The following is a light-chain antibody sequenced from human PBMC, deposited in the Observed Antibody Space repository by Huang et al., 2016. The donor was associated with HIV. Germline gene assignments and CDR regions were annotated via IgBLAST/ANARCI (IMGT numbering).Light chain of an antibody. V-gene: IGKV3-11*01. CDR1: QSVGNY. CDR2: DTS. CDR3: QQRSSGVT. Sequence: IVLTQSPATLSWYPGERVTLSCRASQSVGNYIAWYQQPPGQSPKLLIYDTSNRATGTPGRFSGSGSGTDFTLTISSLQSEDFAVYYCQQRSSGVTFGGGTKVQVK. J-gene: IGKJ4*01.